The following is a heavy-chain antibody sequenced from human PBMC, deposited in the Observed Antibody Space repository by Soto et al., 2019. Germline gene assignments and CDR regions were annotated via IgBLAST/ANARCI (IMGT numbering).Heavy chain of an antibody. CDR3: ARDAPEGNWFDP. V-gene: IGHV4-59*01. CDR2: IYYSGST. Sequence: PSETLSLTCTVSGGSISSYYWSWIRQPPGKGLEWIGYIYYSGSTNYNPSLKSRVTISVDTSKNQFSLKLSSVTAADTAVYYCARDAPEGNWFDPWGQGTLVTVSS. CDR1: GGSISSYY. J-gene: IGHJ5*02.